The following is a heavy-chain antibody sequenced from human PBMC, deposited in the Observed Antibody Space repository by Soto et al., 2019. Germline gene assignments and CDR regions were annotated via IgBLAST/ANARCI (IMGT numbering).Heavy chain of an antibody. CDR3: ARVTMVKWYFDY. Sequence: KPSETLSLTCTVSGGSISSGGYYWSWIRQHPGKGLEWIGYIYYSGSTYYNPSLKSRVTISVDTSKNQFSLKLSSVTAADTAVCYCARVTMVKWYFDYWGQGTLVTVSS. D-gene: IGHD3-10*01. J-gene: IGHJ4*02. CDR1: GGSISSGGYY. V-gene: IGHV4-31*03. CDR2: IYYSGST.